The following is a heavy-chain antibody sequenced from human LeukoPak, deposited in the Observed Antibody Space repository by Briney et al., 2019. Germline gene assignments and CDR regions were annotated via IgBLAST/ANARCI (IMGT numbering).Heavy chain of an antibody. CDR2: IYYSGST. CDR1: GGSISSGGYY. J-gene: IGHJ4*02. D-gene: IGHD5-18*01. CDR3: ARSDTAMVTFDY. V-gene: IGHV4-61*08. Sequence: SETLSLTCTVSGGSISSGGYYWSWIRQPPGKGLEWIGYIYYSGSTNYNPSLKSRVTISVDTSKNQFSLKLSSVTAADAAVYYCARSDTAMVTFDYWGQGTLVTVSS.